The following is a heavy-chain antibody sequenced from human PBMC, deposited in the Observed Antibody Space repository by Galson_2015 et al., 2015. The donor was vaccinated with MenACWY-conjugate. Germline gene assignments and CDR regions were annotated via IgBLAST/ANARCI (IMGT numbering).Heavy chain of an antibody. Sequence: SQRLSCAASGFTFTNAWMSWVRQAPGKGLEWVSRVKSKSDGGTTQYAAFVKGRFTISRDDSKNTLYLQMNSLNTDDTAVYYCTTFNSYWGPGALVTVSS. CDR3: TTFNSY. CDR1: GFTFTNAW. CDR2: VKSKSDGGTT. V-gene: IGHV3-15*01. J-gene: IGHJ4*02. D-gene: IGHD5-24*01.